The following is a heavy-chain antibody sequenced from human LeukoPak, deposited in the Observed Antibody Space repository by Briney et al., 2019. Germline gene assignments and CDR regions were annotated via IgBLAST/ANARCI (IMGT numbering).Heavy chain of an antibody. CDR3: AKAPTYGEYNTGYYYKYMDV. CDR2: ISGSGGNT. D-gene: IGHD4-17*01. V-gene: IGHV3-23*01. J-gene: IGHJ6*03. Sequence: PGGSLRLSCAASGFTVSSNYMSWVRQAPGKGLEWVSTISGSGGNTYFADSVKGRFTISRDNSKNTLYLQMNSLRAEDTAVYYCAKAPTYGEYNTGYYYKYMDVWGKGTTVTVSS. CDR1: GFTVSSNY.